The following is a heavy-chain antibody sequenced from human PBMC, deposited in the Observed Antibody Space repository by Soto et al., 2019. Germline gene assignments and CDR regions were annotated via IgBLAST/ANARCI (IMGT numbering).Heavy chain of an antibody. CDR2: INPSGGTA. D-gene: IGHD4-17*01. Sequence: ASVKVSCKASGYTFISYYIHWVQQAPGQGLEWMGMINPSGGTANYAQRFQGRVTMTTDTSTSTVYMELTSLRSEDTAVYSCARERRDYGDIDYWGQGTLVTVSS. CDR1: GYTFISYY. V-gene: IGHV1-46*01. CDR3: ARERRDYGDIDY. J-gene: IGHJ4*02.